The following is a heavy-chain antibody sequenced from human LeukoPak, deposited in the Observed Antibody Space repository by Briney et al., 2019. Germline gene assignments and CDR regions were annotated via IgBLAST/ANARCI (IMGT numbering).Heavy chain of an antibody. CDR2: IKEDGSEN. CDR3: ARQRYTDY. D-gene: IGHD3-9*01. V-gene: IGHV3-7*01. J-gene: IGHJ4*02. CDR1: GFTFSRYW. Sequence: GRSLRLSCAASGFTFSRYWMTWVRQAPGKGLEWVANIKEDGSENSCVESVKGRFTISRDNAKNSLYLQLNSLRAEDTAVYFCARQRYTDYWGQGTLVTVSS.